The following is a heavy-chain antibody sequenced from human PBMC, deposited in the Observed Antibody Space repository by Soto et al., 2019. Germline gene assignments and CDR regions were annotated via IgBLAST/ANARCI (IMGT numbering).Heavy chain of an antibody. CDR1: GFTFSSYW. D-gene: IGHD5-18*01. CDR2: INSDGSST. V-gene: IGHV3-74*01. Sequence: HPGGSLRLSCAASGFTFSSYWMHWVRQAPGKGLVWVSRINSDGSSTSYADSVKGRFTISRDNAKNTLYLQMNSLRAEDTTVYYCARDYSSYGPFDYWGQGTLVTVSS. J-gene: IGHJ4*02. CDR3: ARDYSSYGPFDY.